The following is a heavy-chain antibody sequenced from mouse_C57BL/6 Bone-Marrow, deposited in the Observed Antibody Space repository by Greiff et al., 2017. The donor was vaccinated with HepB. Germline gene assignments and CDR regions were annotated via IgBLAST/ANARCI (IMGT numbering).Heavy chain of an antibody. J-gene: IGHJ1*03. CDR1: GYAFSSYW. V-gene: IGHV1-64*01. D-gene: IGHD1-1*01. Sequence: QVQLKQSGAELVKPGASVKISCKASGYAFSSYWMNWVKQRPGQGLEWIGMIHPNSGSTNYNEKFKSKATLTVDKSSSTAYMQLSSLTSEDSAVYYCARGNYGSSYVRYWYFDVWGTGTTVTVSS. CDR2: IHPNSGST. CDR3: ARGNYGSSYVRYWYFDV.